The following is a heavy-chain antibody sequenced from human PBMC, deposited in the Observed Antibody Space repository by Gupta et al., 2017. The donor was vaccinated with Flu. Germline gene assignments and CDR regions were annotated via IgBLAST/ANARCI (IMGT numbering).Heavy chain of an antibody. CDR2: IWYDGSNK. J-gene: IGHJ4*02. D-gene: IGHD2-15*01. CDR1: GFTFSSYG. V-gene: IGHV3-33*01. Sequence: QVQLVESGGGVVQPGRSLRLSCAASGFTFSSYGMHWVRQAPGKGLEWVAVIWYDGSNKYYADSVKGRFTISRDNSKNTLYLQMNSLRAEDTAVYYCARDSGYCSGGSCYFFDYWGQGTLVTVSS. CDR3: ARDSGYCSGGSCYFFDY.